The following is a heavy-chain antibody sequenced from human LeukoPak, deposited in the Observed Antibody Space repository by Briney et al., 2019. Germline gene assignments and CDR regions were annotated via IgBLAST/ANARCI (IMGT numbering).Heavy chain of an antibody. V-gene: IGHV3-7*03. Sequence: PGGSLRLSCAASGFTFSSYWMNWARQAPGKGLEWVASINHNGNVNYYVDSVKGRFTISRDNAKNSLYLQMSNLRAEDTAVYFCAKDILPGHSSGWYYFDSWGQGTLVTVSS. J-gene: IGHJ4*02. D-gene: IGHD6-19*01. CDR2: INHNGNVN. CDR1: GFTFSSYW. CDR3: AKDILPGHSSGWYYFDS.